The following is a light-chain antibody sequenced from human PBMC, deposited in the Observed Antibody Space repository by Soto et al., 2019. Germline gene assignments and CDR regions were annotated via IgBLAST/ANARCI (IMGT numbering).Light chain of an antibody. CDR1: SRDVGSYDL. Sequence: QSVLTQPASVSGSPGQAITISCTGSSRDVGSYDLVSWYQQHPGKAPKLIIYEAIKRPSGVSNRFSGSKSGNTASLTISGLQAEDEADYYCFSYGGIGTWVFGGGTKVTVL. J-gene: IGLJ3*02. V-gene: IGLV2-23*01. CDR3: FSYGGIGTWV. CDR2: EAI.